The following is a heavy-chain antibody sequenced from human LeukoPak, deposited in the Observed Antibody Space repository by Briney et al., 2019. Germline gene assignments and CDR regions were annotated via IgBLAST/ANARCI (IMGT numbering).Heavy chain of an antibody. CDR2: IYSSGST. Sequence: SETLSLTCTVSGGSIGGYYWTWIRQPPGEGLEWIGYIYSSGSTVYSPSLKSRVSISVDTSNNQFSLRLTSVTAADTAVYYCARRNLAAAGHEFDFWGQGTLVTVSS. CDR1: GGSIGGYY. V-gene: IGHV4-59*08. CDR3: ARRNLAAAGHEFDF. J-gene: IGHJ4*02. D-gene: IGHD6-13*01.